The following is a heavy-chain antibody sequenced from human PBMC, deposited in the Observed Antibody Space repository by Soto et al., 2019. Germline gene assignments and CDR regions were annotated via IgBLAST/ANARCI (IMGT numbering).Heavy chain of an antibody. CDR2: ISWNSGSI. D-gene: IGHD6-19*01. Sequence: EVQLVESGGGLVQPGRSLRLSCAASGFTFDDYAMHWVRQAPGKGPEWVSGISWNSGSIGYADSVKGRFTISRDNAKNSLYLQMNSLRAEDTALYYCAKDYSSGWYDAFDIWGQGTMVTVSS. CDR3: AKDYSSGWYDAFDI. CDR1: GFTFDDYA. J-gene: IGHJ3*02. V-gene: IGHV3-9*01.